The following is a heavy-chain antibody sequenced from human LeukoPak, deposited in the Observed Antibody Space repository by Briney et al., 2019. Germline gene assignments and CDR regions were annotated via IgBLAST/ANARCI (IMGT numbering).Heavy chain of an antibody. V-gene: IGHV3-23*01. D-gene: IGHD3-10*01. J-gene: IGHJ4*02. Sequence: GGSLRLSCAASGFTFSSYAMSWVRQAPGKGLEWVSAISGSGGSTYYADSVKGRFTISRDNSKNTLYLQMNSLRAVDTAVYYCAKEVLWFGELFGYFDYWGQGTLVTVSS. CDR3: AKEVLWFGELFGYFDY. CDR1: GFTFSSYA. CDR2: ISGSGGST.